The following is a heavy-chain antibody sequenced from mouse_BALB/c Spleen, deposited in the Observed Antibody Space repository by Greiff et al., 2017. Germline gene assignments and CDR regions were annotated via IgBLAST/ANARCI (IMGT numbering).Heavy chain of an antibody. D-gene: IGHD2-1*01. V-gene: IGHV2-9*02. CDR2: IWAGGST. CDR1: GFSLTSYG. Sequence: VMLVESGPGLVAPSQSLSITCTVSGFSLTSYGVHWVRQPPGKGLEWLGVIWAGGSTNYNSALMSRLSISKDNSKSQVFLKMNSLQTDDTAMYYCARGGPIYYGNSWFAYWPRDSGHCLC. CDR3: ARGGPIYYGNSWFAY. J-gene: IGHJ3*01.